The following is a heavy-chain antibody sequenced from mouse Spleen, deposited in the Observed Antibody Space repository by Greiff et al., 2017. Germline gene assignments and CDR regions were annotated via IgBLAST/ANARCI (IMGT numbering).Heavy chain of an antibody. Sequence: VMLVESGPGLVAPSQSLSITCTVSGFSLTSYDISWIRQPPGKGLEWLGVIWTGGGTNYNSAFMSRLSISKDNSKSQVFLKMNSLQTDDTAIYYCVRDQYYGRYFDYWGQGTTLTVSS. CDR3: VRDQYYGRYFDY. V-gene: IGHV2-9-2*01. CDR1: GFSLTSYD. CDR2: IWTGGGT. D-gene: IGHD1-1*01. J-gene: IGHJ2*01.